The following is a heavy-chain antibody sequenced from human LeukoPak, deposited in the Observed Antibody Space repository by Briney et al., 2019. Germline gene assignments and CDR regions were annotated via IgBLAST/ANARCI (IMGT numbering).Heavy chain of an antibody. D-gene: IGHD2-2*01. CDR2: INHSGST. CDR1: GGSFSGYY. CDR3: ARGHWEEDIVVVPAAQELFDY. J-gene: IGHJ4*02. V-gene: IGHV4-34*01. Sequence: PSETLSLTCAVYGGSFSGYYWSWIRQPPGKGLEWIGEINHSGSTNYNPSLKSRVTISVDTSKNQFSLKLSSVTAADTAVHYCARGHWEEDIVVVPAAQELFDYWGQGTLVTVSS.